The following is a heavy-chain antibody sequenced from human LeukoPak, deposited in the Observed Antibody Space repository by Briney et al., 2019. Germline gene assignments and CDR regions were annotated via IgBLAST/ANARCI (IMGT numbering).Heavy chain of an antibody. J-gene: IGHJ4*02. Sequence: PGGSLRLSCAASGFTVSSNYMSWVRHAPGKGLEWVSVIYSGGSTYYADSVKGRFTISRDNSKNTLYLQMNSLRAEDTAVYYCARVNGITMMVYFDYWGQGTLVTVSS. CDR3: ARVNGITMMVYFDY. V-gene: IGHV3-66*01. CDR2: IYSGGST. CDR1: GFTVSSNY. D-gene: IGHD3-22*01.